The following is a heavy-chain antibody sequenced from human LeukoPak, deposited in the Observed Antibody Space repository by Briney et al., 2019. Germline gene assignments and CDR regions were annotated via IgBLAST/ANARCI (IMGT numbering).Heavy chain of an antibody. Sequence: SETLSLTRTLSGGSVINYYWSWIRQPPGKGLEWIGYIYYSGTTNYNHSLKSRVTISVDTSKKQFSLKLSSVTAADTAVYYCARGDYYYMDVWGKGTTVIVSS. V-gene: IGHV4-59*02. J-gene: IGHJ6*03. CDR1: GGSVINYY. CDR2: IYYSGTT. CDR3: ARGDYYYMDV.